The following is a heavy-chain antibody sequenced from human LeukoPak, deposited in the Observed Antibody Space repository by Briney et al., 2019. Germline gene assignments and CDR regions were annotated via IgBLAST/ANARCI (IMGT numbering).Heavy chain of an antibody. CDR2: ISAYNANT. V-gene: IGHV1-18*04. CDR1: GYTFTGYY. J-gene: IGHJ5*02. CDR3: ATWYSSSSWFDP. D-gene: IGHD6-6*01. Sequence: ASVKVSCKASGYTFTGYYMHWVRQAPGQGLEWMGWISAYNANTNYAQKLQGRVTMTTDTSTSTAYMELRSLTSDDTAVYYCATWYSSSSWFDPWGQGTLVTVSS.